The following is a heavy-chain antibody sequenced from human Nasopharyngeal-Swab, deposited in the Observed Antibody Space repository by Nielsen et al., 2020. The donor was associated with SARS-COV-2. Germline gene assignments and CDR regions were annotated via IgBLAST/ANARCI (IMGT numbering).Heavy chain of an antibody. CDR2: INHSGST. D-gene: IGHD3-16*01. V-gene: IGHV4-34*01. CDR3: ARGISGVVPAPILGLGPYFHYYSMDV. CDR1: GGSFSGYN. J-gene: IGHJ6*03. Sequence: SETLSLTCAVYGGSFSGYNWSWIRQPPGKGLEWIGEINHSGSTNYIPSLKSRVTISVDTSKNQFSLKVTSMTAADTAVYYCARGISGVVPAPILGLGPYFHYYSMDVWGKGTTVIVSS.